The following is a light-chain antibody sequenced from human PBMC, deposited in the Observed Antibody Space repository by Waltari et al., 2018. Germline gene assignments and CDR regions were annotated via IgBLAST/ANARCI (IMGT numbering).Light chain of an antibody. Sequence: DIVMTQSPDSLAVSLGERATINCKSRQSFLYSSNNKNYLAWYQQKPGQPPKLLIYWASTRESGVPDRFSGSGSGTDFTLTISSLQAEDVAVYYCQQYYSTPHTFGQGTKLEIK. V-gene: IGKV4-1*01. J-gene: IGKJ2*01. CDR3: QQYYSTPHT. CDR1: QSFLYSSNNKNY. CDR2: WAS.